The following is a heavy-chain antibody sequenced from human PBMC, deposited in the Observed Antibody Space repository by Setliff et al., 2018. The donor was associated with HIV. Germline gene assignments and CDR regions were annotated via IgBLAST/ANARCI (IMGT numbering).Heavy chain of an antibody. J-gene: IGHJ5*02. V-gene: IGHV1-69*05. CDR2: IIPMYGVT. Sequence: SVKVSCKASGGTFSSYVISWVRQAPGQGPEWMGGIIPMYGVTNYAQKFQGRVTITTDESTSTAYMELSRLRSEETAVYYCSLPYCSGGNCWSSASLPPAGWFDPWGQGTLVTVSS. CDR1: GGTFSSYV. D-gene: IGHD2-15*01. CDR3: SLPYCSGGNCWSSASLPPAGWFDP.